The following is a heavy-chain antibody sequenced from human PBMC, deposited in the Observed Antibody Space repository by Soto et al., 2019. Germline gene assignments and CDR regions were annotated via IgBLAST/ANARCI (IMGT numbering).Heavy chain of an antibody. J-gene: IGHJ3*02. V-gene: IGHV1-69*13. D-gene: IGHD3-22*01. CDR1: GYTFTSYG. CDR2: IIPIFGTA. Sequence: GASVKVSCKASGYTFTSYGISWVRQAPGQGLEWMGGIIPIFGTANYAQKFQGRVTITADESTSTAYMELSSLRSEDTAVYYCARDLKDYDSSGYYRLNDAFDIWGQGTMVTV. CDR3: ARDLKDYDSSGYYRLNDAFDI.